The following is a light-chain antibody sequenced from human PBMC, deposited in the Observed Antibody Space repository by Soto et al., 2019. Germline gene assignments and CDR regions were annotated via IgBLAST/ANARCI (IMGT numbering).Light chain of an antibody. Sequence: DFQMTQSPSSLSASVGDRVTITCRASQGISSYLAWYQQKPGKVPRLLIYAASTLQSGVPSRFSGSGSGTDFTLTISILQPEDVATYYCQKYNSAPRTFGQGTKVEIK. CDR1: QGISSY. V-gene: IGKV1-27*01. CDR2: AAS. J-gene: IGKJ1*01. CDR3: QKYNSAPRT.